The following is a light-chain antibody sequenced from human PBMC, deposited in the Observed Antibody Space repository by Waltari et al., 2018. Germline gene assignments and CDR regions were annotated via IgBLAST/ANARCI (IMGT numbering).Light chain of an antibody. Sequence: EIVMTQSPATLSVSPGERATLSCRASQTVTNKLAWYQQKPGQAPRPLIYGASTRAAGIPARFSGSQSGSEFTLTISNVQSEDFAVYYCQQHNNWPLTFGPGTRVDI. CDR2: GAS. V-gene: IGKV3-15*01. J-gene: IGKJ3*01. CDR3: QQHNNWPLT. CDR1: QTVTNK.